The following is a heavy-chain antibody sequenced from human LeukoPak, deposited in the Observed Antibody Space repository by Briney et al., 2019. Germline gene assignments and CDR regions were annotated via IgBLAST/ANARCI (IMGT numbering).Heavy chain of an antibody. J-gene: IGHJ4*02. CDR2: ISGSGGST. CDR1: GFTFSSYA. CDR3: ARDLGITMVRGEMGY. D-gene: IGHD3-10*01. V-gene: IGHV3-23*01. Sequence: GGSLRLSCAASGFTFSSYAMSWVRQAPGKGLEWVSAISGSGGSTYYADSVKGRFTISRDNAKNSLYLQMNSLRAEDTAVYYCARDLGITMVRGEMGYWGQGTLVTVSS.